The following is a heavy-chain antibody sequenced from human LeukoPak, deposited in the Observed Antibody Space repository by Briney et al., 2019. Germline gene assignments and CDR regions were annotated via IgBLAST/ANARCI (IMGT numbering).Heavy chain of an antibody. CDR2: INPNSGGT. CDR3: ARESGDSSGYDLAEYFQH. D-gene: IGHD3-22*01. Sequence: ASVKVSCKASGYTFTGYYMHWVRQAPGQGLGWMGRINPNSGGTNYAQKFQGRVTMTRDTSISTAYMELSRLRSDDTAVYYCARESGDSSGYDLAEYFQHWGQGTLVTVSS. J-gene: IGHJ1*01. V-gene: IGHV1-2*06. CDR1: GYTFTGYY.